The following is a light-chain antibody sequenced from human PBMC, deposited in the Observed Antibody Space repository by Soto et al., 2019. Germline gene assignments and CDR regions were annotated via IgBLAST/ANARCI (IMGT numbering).Light chain of an antibody. CDR1: QDISNF. Sequence: DIQLTQSPSFLSASVGDRVTITCRASQDISNFLAWFQQKPGRAPKLLIYAVFTLQSGVPSRFSGSGSGAEFTLTISSLQPEDFATYYCQQVDSYHLTFGGGTKVEIK. CDR2: AVF. V-gene: IGKV1-9*01. J-gene: IGKJ4*01. CDR3: QQVDSYHLT.